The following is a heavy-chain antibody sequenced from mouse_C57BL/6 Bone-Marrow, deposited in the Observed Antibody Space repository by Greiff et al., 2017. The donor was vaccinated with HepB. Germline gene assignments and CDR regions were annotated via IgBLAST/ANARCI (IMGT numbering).Heavy chain of an antibody. CDR1: GFSLTSYG. CDR2: IWSGGST. V-gene: IGHV2-2*01. D-gene: IGHD1-1*01. Sequence: VKLVESGPGLVQPSQSLSITCTVSGFSLTSYGVHWVRQSPGKGLEWLGVIWSGGSTDYNAAFISRLSISKDNSKSQVFFKMNSLQADDTSIYYCARRGTTVVAEGFAYWGQGTLVTVSA. J-gene: IGHJ3*01. CDR3: ARRGTTVVAEGFAY.